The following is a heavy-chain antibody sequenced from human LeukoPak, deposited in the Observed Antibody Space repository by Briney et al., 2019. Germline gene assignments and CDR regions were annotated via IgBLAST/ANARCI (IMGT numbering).Heavy chain of an antibody. CDR3: ATDPNIYDVLTGYSYYLDS. V-gene: IGHV1-18*04. D-gene: IGHD3-9*01. Sequence: GASVKVSCKASGYTFADYYLHWVRQAPGQGLEWMGWISPYNGNTNYAQRLQGRVTMTTDTSTSTAYMELRSLRSDDTAVYYCATDPNIYDVLTGYSYYLDSWGQGTLVTVSA. CDR2: ISPYNGNT. J-gene: IGHJ4*02. CDR1: GYTFADYY.